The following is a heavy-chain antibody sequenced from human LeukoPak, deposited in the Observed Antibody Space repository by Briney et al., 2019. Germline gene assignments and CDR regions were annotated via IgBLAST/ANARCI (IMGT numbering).Heavy chain of an antibody. J-gene: IGHJ4*02. CDR1: GYSISSGYY. CDR2: IYHSGST. V-gene: IGHV4-38-2*02. Sequence: SETLSLTCTVSGYSISSGYYWGWIRQPPGKGLEWIGSIYHSGSTYYNPSLKSRVTISVDTSKNQFSLKLSSVTAADTAVYYCARDRTFDYWGQGTLVTVSS. CDR3: ARDRTFDY.